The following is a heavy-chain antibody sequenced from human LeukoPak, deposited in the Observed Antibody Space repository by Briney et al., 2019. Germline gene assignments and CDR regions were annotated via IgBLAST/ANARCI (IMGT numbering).Heavy chain of an antibody. D-gene: IGHD6-13*01. Sequence: SETLSLTCTVSGGSISNADYYWGWIRQAPGKGLEWIGSIFYGESNHYNPSLKSRATMSVDTSKNQFSLKLTSVTAADAAMYYCARQLPTAAADTRGYFEYWGQGAVVTVSS. CDR2: IFYGESN. CDR1: GGSISNADYY. V-gene: IGHV4-39*01. J-gene: IGHJ4*01. CDR3: ARQLPTAAADTRGYFEY.